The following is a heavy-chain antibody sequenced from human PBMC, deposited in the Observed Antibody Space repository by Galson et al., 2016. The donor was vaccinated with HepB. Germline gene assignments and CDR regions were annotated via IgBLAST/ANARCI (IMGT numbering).Heavy chain of an antibody. Sequence: SLRLSCAASAFTFTNYGVHWVRQAPGKGLEWVAAFLYDGSKRYYADSVKGRFTVSRDSSKKTVYLQMNTLRREDTAVYYCAQRDGNGYPGGDYWGQGTLVTVSS. D-gene: IGHD3-22*01. CDR3: AQRDGNGYPGGDY. CDR2: FLYDGSKR. CDR1: AFTFTNYG. V-gene: IGHV3-30*03. J-gene: IGHJ4*02.